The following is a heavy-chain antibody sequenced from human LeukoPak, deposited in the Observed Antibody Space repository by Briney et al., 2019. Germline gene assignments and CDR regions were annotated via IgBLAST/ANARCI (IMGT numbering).Heavy chain of an antibody. CDR2: ISPYNGNT. CDR1: GYTFTSTG. CDR3: TRDYLTAAGSDAFDI. Sequence: ASVKVSCKASGYTFTSTGINWVRQAPGQGLEWMAWISPYNGNTKYARKFQGRVTVTTDTSTTTAYKDLRSLRSDDTAVYYCTRDYLTAAGSDAFDIWGQGTMVTVSS. J-gene: IGHJ3*02. V-gene: IGHV1-18*01. D-gene: IGHD6-13*01.